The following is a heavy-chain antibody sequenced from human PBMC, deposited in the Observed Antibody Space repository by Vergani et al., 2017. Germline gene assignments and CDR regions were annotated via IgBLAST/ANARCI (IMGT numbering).Heavy chain of an antibody. J-gene: IGHJ4*02. CDR1: EYSFGKYW. Sequence: EVELVQSGPEMRKPGASLKISCKGSEYSFGKYWIGWVRQMPWKGLEWMGIIYPADSDTRYSPSFQGQVTISADKSISTAFLQWDSLKASDTALYYCARHTTYTDSWGQGTLVTVSS. D-gene: IGHD1-1*01. CDR2: IYPADSDT. CDR3: ARHTTYTDS. V-gene: IGHV5-51*01.